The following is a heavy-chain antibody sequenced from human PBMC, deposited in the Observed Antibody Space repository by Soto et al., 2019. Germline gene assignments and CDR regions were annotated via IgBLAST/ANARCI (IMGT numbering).Heavy chain of an antibody. Sequence: QLLESGPGLVQPSETLSLTCTVSGGSISSSSYYWGWIRQPPGKGLEWIGSIYYSGSTYYNPSLKCRVTISVDTSKTESSVKLGSVTVEDRSVYYCDRLFYGHGDYVRQLDYYYYGMDLW. CDR3: DRLFYGHGDYVRQLDYYYYGMDL. D-gene: IGHD4-17*01. V-gene: IGHV4-39*01. J-gene: IGHJ6*01. CDR2: IYYSGST. CDR1: GGSISSSSYY.